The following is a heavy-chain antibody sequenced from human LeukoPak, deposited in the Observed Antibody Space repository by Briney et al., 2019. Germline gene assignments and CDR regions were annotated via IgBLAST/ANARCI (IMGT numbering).Heavy chain of an antibody. CDR2: IYYSGST. J-gene: IGHJ1*01. CDR1: GGSISSGDYY. Sequence: PSETLSLTCTVSGGSISSGDYYWSWIRQPPGKGLEWIGYIYYSGSTYYNPSLKSRVTISVDTSKNQFSLKLSSVTAADTAVYYCARGLDYGGGYIQHRGQGTLVTVSS. CDR3: ARGLDYGGGYIQH. D-gene: IGHD4-23*01. V-gene: IGHV4-30-4*01.